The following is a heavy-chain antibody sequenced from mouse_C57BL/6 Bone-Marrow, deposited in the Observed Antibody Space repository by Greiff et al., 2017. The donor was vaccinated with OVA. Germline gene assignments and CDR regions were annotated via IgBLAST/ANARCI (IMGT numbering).Heavy chain of an antibody. J-gene: IGHJ1*03. CDR3: ARSYWYFDV. CDR2: ISSGSSTI. V-gene: IGHV5-17*01. CDR1: GFTFSDYG. Sequence: EVKLMESGGGLVKPGGSLKLSCAASGFTFSDYGMHWVRQAPEKGLEWVAYISSGSSTIYYADTVKGRFTISRDNAKNTLFLQMTSLRAEDTAMYYCARSYWYFDVWGTGTTVTVSS.